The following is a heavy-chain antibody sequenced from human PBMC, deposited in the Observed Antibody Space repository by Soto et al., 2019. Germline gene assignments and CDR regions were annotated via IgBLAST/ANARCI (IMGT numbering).Heavy chain of an antibody. Sequence: GGSLRLSCAASGFTFSSYAMSWVRQAPGKGLEWVSAISGSGGSTYYADSVKGRFTISRDNSKNTLYLQMNSLRAEDTAVYYFALYNDFWSGTIHDSGQAPLVTVSS. CDR3: ALYNDFWSGTIHD. CDR2: ISGSGGST. J-gene: IGHJ4*02. CDR1: GFTFSSYA. V-gene: IGHV3-23*01. D-gene: IGHD3-3*01.